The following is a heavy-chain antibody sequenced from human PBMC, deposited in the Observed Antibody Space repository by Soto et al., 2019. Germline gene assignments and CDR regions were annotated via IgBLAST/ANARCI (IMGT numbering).Heavy chain of an antibody. V-gene: IGHV3-30*18. CDR2: ISYDGSNK. CDR1: GFTFSSYG. J-gene: IGHJ4*02. Sequence: QVQLVESGGGVVQPGRSLRLSCAASGFTFSSYGMHWVRQAPGKGLEWVAVISYDGSNKYYADSVKGRFTISRDNSKNTLYLQMNSLRAEDTAVYYCAKSGAMATAGGYWGQGTLVTVSS. CDR3: AKSGAMATAGGY. D-gene: IGHD2-2*01.